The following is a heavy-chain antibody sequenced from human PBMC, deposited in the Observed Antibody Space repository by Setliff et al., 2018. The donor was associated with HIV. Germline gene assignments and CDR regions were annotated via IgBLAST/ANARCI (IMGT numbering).Heavy chain of an antibody. CDR3: ARCYNFWSGYDGGWFDP. D-gene: IGHD3-3*01. V-gene: IGHV4-61*02. J-gene: IGHJ5*02. CDR2: IYTSGST. Sequence: SETLSLTCTVSGGSISSGSYYWSWIRQPAGKGLEWIGRIYTSGSTNYNPSLKSRVTISVDTSKNQFSLKLSSVTAADTAVYYCARCYNFWSGYDGGWFDPWGQGTLVTVSS. CDR1: GGSISSGSYY.